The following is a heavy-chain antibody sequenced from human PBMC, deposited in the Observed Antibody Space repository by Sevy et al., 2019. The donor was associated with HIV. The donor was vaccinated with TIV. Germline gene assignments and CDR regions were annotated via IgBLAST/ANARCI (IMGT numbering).Heavy chain of an antibody. CDR2: IYWDDEK. Sequence: SGPTLVKPTETLTLTCACSGFSLNSREVGVGWIRQSPGKALEWLAMIYWDDEKRYSPSLKNKLSITKDTSKNHVVLTMTNVAPADSATYFCAHRGISWQGIESLQRWGQGTLVTVSS. V-gene: IGHV2-5*02. J-gene: IGHJ1*01. D-gene: IGHD2-2*01. CDR3: AHRGISWQGIESLQR. CDR1: GFSLNSREVG.